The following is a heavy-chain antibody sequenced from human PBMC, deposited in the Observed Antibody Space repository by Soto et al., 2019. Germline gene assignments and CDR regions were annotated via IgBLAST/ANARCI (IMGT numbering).Heavy chain of an antibody. CDR1: GFTFSSYA. D-gene: IGHD3-10*01. CDR2: ISGSGGST. V-gene: IGHV3-23*01. J-gene: IGHJ6*03. CDR3: AKMAAWGFGSYYYYYMDV. Sequence: GGSLRLSCAASGFTFSSYAMSWVRQAPGKGLEWVSAISGSGGSTYYADSVKGRFTISRDNSKNTLYLQMNSLRAEDTAVYYFAKMAAWGFGSYYYYYMDVWGKGTTVTVSS.